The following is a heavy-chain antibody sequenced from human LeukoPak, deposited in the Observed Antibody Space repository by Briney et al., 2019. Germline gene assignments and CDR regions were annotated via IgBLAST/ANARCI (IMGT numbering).Heavy chain of an antibody. V-gene: IGHV3-66*01. D-gene: IGHD6-13*01. CDR1: RFTVSSNY. J-gene: IGHJ4*02. Sequence: GECLTLSCAASRFTVSSNYMSCVSQAPGKLREWVAVIYSGGSTYYADSVKGRFTISRDNSKNTLYLQMNSLRAEDTAVYYCARAAAGGPFDYWGQGTLVTVSS. CDR2: IYSGGST. CDR3: ARAAAGGPFDY.